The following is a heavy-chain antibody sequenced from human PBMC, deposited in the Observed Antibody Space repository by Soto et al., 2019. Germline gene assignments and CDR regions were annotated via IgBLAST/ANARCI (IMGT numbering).Heavy chain of an antibody. CDR1: GYSFTSYG. CDR2: ISVYTGNT. Sequence: ASVKVSCKSSGYSFTSYGVSWVRQAPGQGLEWLGWISVYTGNTKQAQKFQDRVTLTTEASTNTAYMELRNLRSDDTAVYYCARDRCTTERFYTHHFDVWGQGTTVTVSS. CDR3: ARDRCTTERFYTHHFDV. V-gene: IGHV1-18*04. D-gene: IGHD2-8*01. J-gene: IGHJ6*02.